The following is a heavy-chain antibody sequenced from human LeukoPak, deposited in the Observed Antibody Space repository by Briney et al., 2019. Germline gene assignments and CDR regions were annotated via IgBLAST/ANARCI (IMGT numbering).Heavy chain of an antibody. D-gene: IGHD3-16*01. J-gene: IGHJ3*01. V-gene: IGHV4-59*08. CDR1: GGSISGTYY. CDR2: IYYTGTT. CDR3: ARRWVYDKRAFDA. Sequence: ASETLSLTCTVSGGSISGTYYWSWIRQPPGKGLEWIGYIYYTGTTDSNPSLKSRVTISLDTSKNQFSLNLSSVTAADTAVYYCARRWVYDKRAFDAWGQGTMVTVSS.